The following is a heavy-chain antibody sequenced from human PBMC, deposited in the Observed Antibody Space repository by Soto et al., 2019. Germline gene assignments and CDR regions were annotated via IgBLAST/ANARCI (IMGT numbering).Heavy chain of an antibody. D-gene: IGHD2-8*01. CDR1: GDCISSDNYY. CDR2: IYYTGST. Sequence: SETLSLTCTVSGDCISSDNYYCGWIRQPPGKGLEWIGSIYYTGSTYYSPSLKSRVTMSGDTSKGQFSLKLSAVTAADTAVYYCPRHPVYSVSKVYARHFFTFWGRRFLVTVSA. CDR3: PRHPVYSVSKVYARHFFTF. J-gene: IGHJ1*01. V-gene: IGHV4-39*01.